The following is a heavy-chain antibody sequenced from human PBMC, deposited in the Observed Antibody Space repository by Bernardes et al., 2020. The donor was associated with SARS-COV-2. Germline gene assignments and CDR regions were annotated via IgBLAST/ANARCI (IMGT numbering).Heavy chain of an antibody. CDR1: GGSISSSSYY. J-gene: IGHJ3*02. Sequence: SETLSLTRTVSGGSISSSSYYWGWIRQPPGKGLEWIGSIYYSGSTYYNPSLKSRVTISVDTSKNQFSLKLSSVTAADTAVYYCARDLLTDIVVVPARSDAFDIWGQGTMVTVSS. D-gene: IGHD2-2*01. CDR3: ARDLLTDIVVVPARSDAFDI. CDR2: IYYSGST. V-gene: IGHV4-39*07.